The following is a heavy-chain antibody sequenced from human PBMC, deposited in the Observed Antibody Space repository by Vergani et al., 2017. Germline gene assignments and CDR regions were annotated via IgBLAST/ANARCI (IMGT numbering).Heavy chain of an antibody. CDR2: IYYSGST. CDR1: GGSISSSSYY. D-gene: IGHD2-2*01. J-gene: IGHJ4*02. CDR3: ALVPAAISGIGGFDY. V-gene: IGHV4-39*01. Sequence: QLQLQESGPGLVKPSETLSLTCTVSGGSISSSSYYWGWIRQPPGKGLEWIGSIYYSGSTYYNPSLKSRVTISVDTSKNQFSLKLSSVTAADTAVYYCALVPAAISGIGGFDYWGQGTLVTVSS.